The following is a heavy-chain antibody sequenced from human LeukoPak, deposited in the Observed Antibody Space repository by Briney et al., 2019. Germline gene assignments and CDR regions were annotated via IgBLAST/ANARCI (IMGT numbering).Heavy chain of an antibody. CDR2: VSNDGSKK. Sequence: PGGSLRLSCAAPGFTFSSYEMNWVRQAPGKGLEWVAVVSNDGSKKYYADSVKGRFTISRDNSKNTLFLQVNSLRADDTAVYYCAKGYFGSGSYPPYYGMDVWGQGTTVTVSS. CDR3: AKGYFGSGSYPPYYGMDV. V-gene: IGHV3-30*18. J-gene: IGHJ6*02. CDR1: GFTFSSYE. D-gene: IGHD3-10*01.